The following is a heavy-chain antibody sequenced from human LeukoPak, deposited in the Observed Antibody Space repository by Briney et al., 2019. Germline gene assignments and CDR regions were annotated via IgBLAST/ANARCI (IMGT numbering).Heavy chain of an antibody. D-gene: IGHD1-7*01. J-gene: IGHJ4*02. Sequence: ASVKVSCKASGYTFTSYGISWVRQAPGQGLEWMGWISAYNGNTNYAQKLQGRVTMTTDTSTSTANMELRSLRSDDTAVYYCARDSGTTPSGYWGQGTLVTVSS. CDR3: ARDSGTTPSGY. CDR2: ISAYNGNT. CDR1: GYTFTSYG. V-gene: IGHV1-18*01.